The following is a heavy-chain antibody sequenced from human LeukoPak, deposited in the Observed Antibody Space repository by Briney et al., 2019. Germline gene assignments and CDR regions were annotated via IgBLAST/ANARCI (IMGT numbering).Heavy chain of an antibody. CDR3: AKGGRSGSLMFDY. Sequence: GGSLRLSCAASGCTFSGYAMSWVRQAPGKGLEWVSAISGSGGSTYYADSVKGRFTISRDNSKNTLYLQMNSLRAEDTAVYYCAKGGRSGSLMFDYWGQGTLVTVSS. CDR2: ISGSGGST. J-gene: IGHJ4*02. V-gene: IGHV3-23*01. CDR1: GCTFSGYA. D-gene: IGHD3-10*01.